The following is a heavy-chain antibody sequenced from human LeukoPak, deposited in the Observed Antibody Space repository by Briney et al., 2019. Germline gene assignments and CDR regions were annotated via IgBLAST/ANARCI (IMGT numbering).Heavy chain of an antibody. CDR3: WLEKVVAAYFDS. Sequence: MASETLSLTCTVSGGSISSGSYYWGWIRQPPGKRLEWIGSVYHSGYTYYNPSLRGRVTISVDTSKNQFSLKMTSMTAADTAIYYCWLEKVVAAYFDSWGQGTLVTVSS. CDR1: GGSISSGSYY. V-gene: IGHV4-39*07. CDR2: VYHSGYT. J-gene: IGHJ4*02. D-gene: IGHD2-15*01.